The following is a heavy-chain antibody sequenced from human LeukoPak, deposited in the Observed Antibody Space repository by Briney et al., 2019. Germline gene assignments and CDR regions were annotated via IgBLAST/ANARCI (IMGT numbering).Heavy chain of an antibody. Sequence: GGSLRLSCEASGFSFSTYNMNWVRQAPGQRLEWISSITSSSRYVFYADSVRGRFTISRDNTKNSLYLQIDSLRAEDTAVYYCARDRSYYDSSGYSGVNAFDIWGQGTMVTVSS. D-gene: IGHD3-22*01. CDR2: ITSSSRYV. CDR1: GFSFSTYN. J-gene: IGHJ3*02. V-gene: IGHV3-21*01. CDR3: ARDRSYYDSSGYSGVNAFDI.